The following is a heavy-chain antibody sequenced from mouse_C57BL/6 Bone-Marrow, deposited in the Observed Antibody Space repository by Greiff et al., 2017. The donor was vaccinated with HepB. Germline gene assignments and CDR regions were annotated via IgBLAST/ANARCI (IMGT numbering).Heavy chain of an antibody. J-gene: IGHJ3*01. CDR2: ISSGGSYT. CDR3: ARHERRWLLAAWFAY. Sequence: EVQVVESGGDLVKPGGSLKLSCAASGFTFSSYGMSWVRQTPDKRLEWVATISSGGSYTYYPDSVKGRFTISRDNAKNTLYLQMSSLKSEDTAMYYCARHERRWLLAAWFAYWGQGTLVTVSA. CDR1: GFTFSSYG. V-gene: IGHV5-6*01. D-gene: IGHD2-3*01.